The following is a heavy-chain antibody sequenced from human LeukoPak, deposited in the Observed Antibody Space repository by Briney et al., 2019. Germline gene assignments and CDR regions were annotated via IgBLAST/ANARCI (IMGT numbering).Heavy chain of an antibody. CDR3: ARGTSVLRYFDWLPRPYYFDY. Sequence: ASVKVSCKASGYTFTGYYMHWVRQAPGQGLEWMGWINPNSGGTNYAQKFQGRVTMTRNTSISTAYMELSSLRSEDTAVYYCARGTSVLRYFDWLPRPYYFDYWGQGTLVTVSS. CDR2: INPNSGGT. V-gene: IGHV1-2*02. CDR1: GYTFTGYY. J-gene: IGHJ4*02. D-gene: IGHD3-9*01.